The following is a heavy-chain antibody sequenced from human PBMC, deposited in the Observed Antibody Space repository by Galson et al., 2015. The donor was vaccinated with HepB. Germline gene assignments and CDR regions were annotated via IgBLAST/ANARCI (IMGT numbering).Heavy chain of an antibody. CDR2: IRSSGITI. V-gene: IGHV3-11*01. CDR1: GFTFSDYY. D-gene: IGHD3-22*01. J-gene: IGHJ3*02. CDR3: ARNYYDTGGFGAYDI. Sequence: SLRLSCAASGFTFSDYYMSGIRQAPGKGLEWVSFIRSSGITISYADSVKGRLTMSRDNAKDSLYLQMNSLRAEDTAVYYCARNYYDTGGFGAYDIWGQGTMLTVSS.